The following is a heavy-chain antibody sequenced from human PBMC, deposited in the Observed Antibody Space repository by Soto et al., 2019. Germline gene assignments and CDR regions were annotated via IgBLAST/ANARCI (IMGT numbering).Heavy chain of an antibody. V-gene: IGHV2-5*02. D-gene: IGHD3-9*01. Sequence: QITLKESGPTLVKPTQTLTLTCTFSGFSLNTRGVGVGWIRQPPGRALNWLALIFWDGEKRYSPSLKSRLTITKDTSENQVVLTMTNMDPVDTATYYCAHRRGDLLTGHYYFDYWGQGTLVTVSS. CDR1: GFSLNTRGVG. CDR3: AHRRGDLLTGHYYFDY. J-gene: IGHJ4*02. CDR2: IFWDGEK.